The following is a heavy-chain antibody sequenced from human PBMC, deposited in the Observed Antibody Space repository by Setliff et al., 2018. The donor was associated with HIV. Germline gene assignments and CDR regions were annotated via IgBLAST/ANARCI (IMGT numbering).Heavy chain of an antibody. Sequence: PSETLSLTCTVSGDSISNYYWGWVRQPPGKGLEWVGYIYTTGSTNYNRSLKSRVTMSVDTSKNQFSLRLTSVTAADTAVYFCAGLRSTMIMMLNYFDYWGQGTLVTVSS. D-gene: IGHD3-22*01. CDR2: IYTTGST. J-gene: IGHJ4*02. V-gene: IGHV4-4*09. CDR1: GDSISNYY. CDR3: AGLRSTMIMMLNYFDY.